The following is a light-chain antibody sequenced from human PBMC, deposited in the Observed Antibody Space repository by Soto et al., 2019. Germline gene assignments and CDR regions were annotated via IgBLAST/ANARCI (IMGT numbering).Light chain of an antibody. CDR1: QSISTY. CDR3: QQSYSTPTWT. CDR2: AAS. Sequence: IQMPQSPSSLSASVGDRVTITCRASQSISTYLIWYQQKPGKAPKLLIYAASSLQSGVPSRFSGSGSGTDFTLTISSLQPEDFATYYCQQSYSTPTWTFGQGTKVDIK. J-gene: IGKJ1*01. V-gene: IGKV1-39*01.